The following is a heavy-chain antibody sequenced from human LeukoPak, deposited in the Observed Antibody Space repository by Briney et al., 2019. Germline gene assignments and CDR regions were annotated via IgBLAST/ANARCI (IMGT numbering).Heavy chain of an antibody. D-gene: IGHD3-22*01. V-gene: IGHV3-23*01. CDR3: ARKRERYYDSLIDY. J-gene: IGHJ4*02. CDR1: GFTVSSSY. CDR2: ISSSGGST. Sequence: GGSLRLSCAASGFTVSSSYMSWVRQAPGKGLEWVSGISSSGGSTDYADSVKGRFTISRDNSKNTLYLQMNSLRVEDTAVYYCARKRERYYDSLIDYWGQGILVTVSS.